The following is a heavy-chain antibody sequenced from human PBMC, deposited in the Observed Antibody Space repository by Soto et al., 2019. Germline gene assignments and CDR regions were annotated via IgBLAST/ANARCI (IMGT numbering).Heavy chain of an antibody. D-gene: IGHD2-15*01. V-gene: IGHV3-21*01. CDR2: ISSSSSYI. J-gene: IGHJ4*02. CDR3: ASEGAASTDYGGNIDY. CDR1: GFTFSSYS. Sequence: PGGSLRLSCAASGFTFSSYSMNWVRQAPGKGLEWVSSISSSSSYIYYADSVKGRITINPDTSKNQFSLHLNSVTPEDTAVYYCASEGAASTDYGGNIDYWGPGTLVTVSS.